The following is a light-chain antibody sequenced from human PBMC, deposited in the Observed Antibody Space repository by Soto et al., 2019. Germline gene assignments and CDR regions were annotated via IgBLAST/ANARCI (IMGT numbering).Light chain of an antibody. CDR3: SSYTASTPL. V-gene: IGLV2-14*01. CDR1: DIGGYSF. Sequence: QSALTQPASVSGSPGQSITISCTGDIGGYSFVSWYQQHPGKAPQLIIYEVTDRPSGLSNRFSGSKSGNTASLTISGLQAEDEADYYCSSYTASTPLFGGGTKLTVL. CDR2: EVT. J-gene: IGLJ2*01.